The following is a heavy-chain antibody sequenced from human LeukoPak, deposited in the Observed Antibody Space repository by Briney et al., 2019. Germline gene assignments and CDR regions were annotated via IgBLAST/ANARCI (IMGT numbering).Heavy chain of an antibody. CDR1: VGTFSSYA. CDR2: IIPILGIA. Sequence: SVKVSCKASVGTFSSYAISWVRQAPGQGLEWMGRIIPILGIANFAQKFQGRVTITADKTTSTAYMELGRLRCEDTDVYYCERAAMVGGVITEVYWGKGTLVTVSS. J-gene: IGHJ4*02. V-gene: IGHV1-69*04. CDR3: ERAAMVGGVITEVY. D-gene: IGHD3-10*01.